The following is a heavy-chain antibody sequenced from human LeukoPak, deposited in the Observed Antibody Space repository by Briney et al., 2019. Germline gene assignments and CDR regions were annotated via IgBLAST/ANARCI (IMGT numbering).Heavy chain of an antibody. V-gene: IGHV3-74*01. CDR2: INSDGSDT. J-gene: IGHJ4*02. Sequence: PGGSLRLSCAASGFTFSSYWMHWVRQAPGKGLVWVAHINSDGSDTNYADSVKGRFTISRDNAKNTVYLQMNSLRVEDTAVYYCATEITGGFDYWGQGTQVTVSS. CDR3: ATEITGGFDY. CDR1: GFTFSSYW. D-gene: IGHD3-16*01.